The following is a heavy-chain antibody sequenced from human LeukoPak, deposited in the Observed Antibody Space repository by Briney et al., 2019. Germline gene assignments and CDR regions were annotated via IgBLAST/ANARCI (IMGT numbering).Heavy chain of an antibody. CDR3: ARGGSSWYGAFDI. J-gene: IGHJ3*02. CDR2: IKQGGSA. CDR1: GGAFSGYY. D-gene: IGHD6-13*01. Sequence: SETLSLTCGVYGGVYGGAFSGYYWSWIRQSTGKGLEWIGEIKQGGSANYSPSLKSRVTISMDTSKNQFSLELTSVTAADTSVYYCARGGSSWYGAFDIWGQGTVVTVSS. V-gene: IGHV4-34*01.